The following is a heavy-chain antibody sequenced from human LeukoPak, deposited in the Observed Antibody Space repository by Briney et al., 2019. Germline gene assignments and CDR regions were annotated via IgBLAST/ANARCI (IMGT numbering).Heavy chain of an antibody. CDR3: VRDLMGSGSTTAYLHH. J-gene: IGHJ1*01. CDR1: GLTFRNHW. CDR2: INSDGSDT. Sequence: PGGSLRLSCAASGLTFRNHWMHWVRQAPGKGLVWVARINSDGSDTSHADSVEGRFTISRDNAKNSLYLQMNSLRAEDMAVYFCVRDLMGSGSTTAYLHHWGQGTLVTVSS. D-gene: IGHD1-1*01. V-gene: IGHV3-74*01.